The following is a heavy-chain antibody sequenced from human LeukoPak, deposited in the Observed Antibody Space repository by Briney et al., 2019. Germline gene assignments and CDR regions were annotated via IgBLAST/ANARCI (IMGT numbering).Heavy chain of an antibody. CDR2: LYYSGIT. J-gene: IGHJ4*02. D-gene: IGHD6-19*01. CDR3: ATWGIAVAGTFYY. Sequence: SETLSLTCTVFGRSIRTSYWSWIPQPPGKGLVGIGYLYYSGITNYNPFLKSRTATSVDTSKNQSALKLSSVTAVDTAGYYGATWGIAVAGTFYYWGQGTLLTVST. CDR1: GRSIRTSY. V-gene: IGHV4-59*12.